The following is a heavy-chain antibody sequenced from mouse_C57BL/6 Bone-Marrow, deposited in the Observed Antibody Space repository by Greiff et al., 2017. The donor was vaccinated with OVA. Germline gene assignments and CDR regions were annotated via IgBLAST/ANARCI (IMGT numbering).Heavy chain of an antibody. J-gene: IGHJ1*03. Sequence: EVKLVESGAELVRPGASVKLSCTASGFNFKDDYMHWVKQRPEQGLEWIGWIDPENGDTEYASKFQGKATITADTSSNTAYLQLSSLTSEDTAVYYCTTYSNYELWGTGTTVTVSS. D-gene: IGHD2-5*01. V-gene: IGHV14-4*01. CDR3: TTYSNYEL. CDR1: GFNFKDDY. CDR2: IDPENGDT.